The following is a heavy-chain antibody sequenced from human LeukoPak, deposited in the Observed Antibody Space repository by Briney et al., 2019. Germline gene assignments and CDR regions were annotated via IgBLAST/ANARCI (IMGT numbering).Heavy chain of an antibody. D-gene: IGHD3-22*01. Sequence: GGSLRLSCAASGFTFSSYAMSWVRQAPGKGLEWVSVISGSGGSTYYADSVKGRFTISRDNSKNTLYLQMNSLRAEDTAVYYCAKVRYDSSGYQSPYFDYWGQGILVTVSS. CDR2: ISGSGGST. CDR3: AKVRYDSSGYQSPYFDY. J-gene: IGHJ4*02. V-gene: IGHV3-23*01. CDR1: GFTFSSYA.